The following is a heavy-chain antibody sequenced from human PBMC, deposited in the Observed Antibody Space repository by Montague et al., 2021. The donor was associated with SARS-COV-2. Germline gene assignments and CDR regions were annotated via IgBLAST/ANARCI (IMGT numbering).Heavy chain of an antibody. CDR2: INHRGAS. J-gene: IGHJ4*02. CDR1: GGSFSDYF. Sequence: SESLSLVYAVYGGSFSDYFWTWIRQPPGKGLEWIGEINHRGASNYNPSLKSRVSISVDTSRNQFSLYLGSVTAADTAVYYCARGRQHFNMIVVVMTGGEYYFDYWGQGTLVTVSS. CDR3: ARGRQHFNMIVVVMTGGEYYFDY. V-gene: IGHV4-34*01. D-gene: IGHD3-22*01.